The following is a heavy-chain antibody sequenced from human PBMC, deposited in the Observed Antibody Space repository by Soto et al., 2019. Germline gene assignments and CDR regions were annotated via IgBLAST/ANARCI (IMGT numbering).Heavy chain of an antibody. CDR3: ARGYDWFDP. Sequence: PSETLSLTCTVSGGSISSSSYYWSWIRQPPGKVLEWIGYIYYSGSTNYNPSLKSRVTISLDTSKNQFSLKLSSVTAADTAVYYCARGYDWFDPWGQGTLVTVSS. V-gene: IGHV4-61*01. CDR1: GGSISSSSYY. CDR2: IYYSGST. J-gene: IGHJ5*02. D-gene: IGHD5-12*01.